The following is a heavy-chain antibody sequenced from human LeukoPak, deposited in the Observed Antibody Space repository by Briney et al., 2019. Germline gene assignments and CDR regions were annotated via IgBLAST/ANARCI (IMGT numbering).Heavy chain of an antibody. CDR2: ISHIGDTT. CDR1: GFTFNNYA. D-gene: IGHD2-2*01. J-gene: IGHJ4*02. V-gene: IGHV3-64*05. CDR3: VTAAATK. Sequence: PGGSLRLSCSASGFTFNNYAMHWVRQAPGKGLEYVSAISHIGDTTYYADSVKGRFTISRDNSKNTLYFRMSSLRAEDTAVYYCVTAAATKWGQGTLVTVSS.